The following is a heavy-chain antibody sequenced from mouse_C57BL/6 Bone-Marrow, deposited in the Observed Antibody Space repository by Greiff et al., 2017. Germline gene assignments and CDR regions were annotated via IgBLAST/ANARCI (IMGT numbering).Heavy chain of an antibody. J-gene: IGHJ1*03. CDR2: IYPGSGST. Sequence: QVQLKESGAELARPGASVKMSCKASGYTFTSYWITWVKQRPGQGLEWIGDIYPGSGSTNYNEKFKSKATLTVDTSSSTAYMQLSSLTSEDSAVYYCARTYYSNYWYFDVWGTGTTGTVSS. CDR3: ARTYYSNYWYFDV. V-gene: IGHV1-55*01. D-gene: IGHD2-5*01. CDR1: GYTFTSYW.